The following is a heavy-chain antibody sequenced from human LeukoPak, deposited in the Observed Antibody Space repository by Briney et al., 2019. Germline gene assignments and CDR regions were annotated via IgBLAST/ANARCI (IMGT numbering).Heavy chain of an antibody. CDR3: ARVTCSSTSCYVGYFDY. Sequence: GGSLRLSCAASGFTFSSYSINWVRQAPGKGLEWVSSISSSSSYIYYADSVKGRFTISRDNAKNSLYLQMNSLRAEDTAVYYCARVTCSSTSCYVGYFDYWGQGTLVTVSS. J-gene: IGHJ4*02. V-gene: IGHV3-21*01. CDR1: GFTFSSYS. D-gene: IGHD2-2*01. CDR2: ISSSSSYI.